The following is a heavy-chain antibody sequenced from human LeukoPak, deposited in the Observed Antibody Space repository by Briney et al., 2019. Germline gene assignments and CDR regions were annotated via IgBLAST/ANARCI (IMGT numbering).Heavy chain of an antibody. D-gene: IGHD3-10*02. V-gene: IGHV3-21*01. CDR3: AELGITMIGGV. J-gene: IGHJ6*04. CDR1: GFTFSSYS. CDR2: ISSSSSYI. Sequence: GGSLRLSCAASGFTFSSYSMNWVRQAPGKGLEWVSSISSSSSYIYYADSVKGRFTISRDNAKNSPYLQMNSLRAEDTAVYYCAELGITMIGGVWGKGTTVTISS.